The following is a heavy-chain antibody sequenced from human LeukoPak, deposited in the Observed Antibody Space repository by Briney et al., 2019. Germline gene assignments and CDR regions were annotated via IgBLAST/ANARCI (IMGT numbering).Heavy chain of an antibody. CDR1: GFTFSSYS. J-gene: IGHJ4*02. CDR2: ISGSGGST. V-gene: IGHV3-23*01. CDR3: AKGDYDILTGPRDY. Sequence: PGGSLRLSCAASGFTFSSYSMNWVRQAPGKGLEWVSAISGSGGSTYYADSVKGRFTISRDNSKNTLYLQMNSLRAEDTAVYYCAKGDYDILTGPRDYWGQGTLVTVSS. D-gene: IGHD3-9*01.